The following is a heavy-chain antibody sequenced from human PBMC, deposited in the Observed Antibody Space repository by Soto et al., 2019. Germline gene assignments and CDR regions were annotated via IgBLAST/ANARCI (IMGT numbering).Heavy chain of an antibody. J-gene: IGHJ3*02. Sequence: GGSLRLSCAGSGFTFSSYAMNWVRQAPGKGLEWVSSISRDSSHIYYADSVKGRFTISRDNAEKSLYLQMDSLRADDTALYYCARVYLLVFCSGSTSCGFDIWGLVSMVTVSS. CDR2: ISRDSSHI. D-gene: IGHD3-3*01. V-gene: IGHV3-21*01. CDR1: GFTFSSYA. CDR3: ARVYLLVFCSGSTSCGFDI.